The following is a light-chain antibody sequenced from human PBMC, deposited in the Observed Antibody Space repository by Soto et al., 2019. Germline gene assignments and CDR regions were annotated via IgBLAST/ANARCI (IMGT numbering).Light chain of an antibody. J-gene: IGLJ1*01. CDR3: QSYDKRLAAYV. Sequence: QSVLTQPPSVSGAPGQRVTISCSGTSSSIGAGYEVHWYHQLPGTAPKLVVSGDGNRPSGVPDRLSASKSGTSASLAITGLQAEDEGHYYCQSYDKRLAAYVFGTGPKV. CDR1: SSSIGAGYE. CDR2: GDG. V-gene: IGLV1-40*01.